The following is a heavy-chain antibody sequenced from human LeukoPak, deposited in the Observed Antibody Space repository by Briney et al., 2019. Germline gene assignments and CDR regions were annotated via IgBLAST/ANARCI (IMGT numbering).Heavy chain of an antibody. D-gene: IGHD1-20*01. J-gene: IGHJ4*02. V-gene: IGHV4-30-2*01. CDR1: GGSISSGGNS. Sequence: SETLSLTCAVSGGSISSGGNSWSWIRQPPGKGLEWIGYIYHSGSTYYNPSLKSRLTISLDRSKNHFSLKLSSVTAADTAVYYCARHGNWNPFDYWGQGTLVTVSS. CDR3: ARHGNWNPFDY. CDR2: IYHSGST.